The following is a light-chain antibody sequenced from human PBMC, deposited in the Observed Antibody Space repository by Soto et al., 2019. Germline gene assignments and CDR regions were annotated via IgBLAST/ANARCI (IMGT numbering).Light chain of an antibody. CDR3: QKYGSSPRT. V-gene: IGKV3-20*01. Sequence: VLTQSPGTLSLSPGERATLSCRATQSVTKTYLAWYQQKTGQAPRLLIFGASSRATGIPDRLSGSGSGTDLYLTISRLEPEDSAVYYCQKYGSSPRTCGQGTKVDIK. CDR1: QSVTKTY. CDR2: GAS. J-gene: IGKJ1*01.